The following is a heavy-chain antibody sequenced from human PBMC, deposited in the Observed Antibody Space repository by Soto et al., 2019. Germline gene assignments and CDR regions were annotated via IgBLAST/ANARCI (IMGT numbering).Heavy chain of an antibody. V-gene: IGHV3-48*03. CDR3: ARDYNGMDV. CDR1: VFTFSSYE. Sequence: PGWSLRLSCASSVFTFSSYEMNWVRQAPGKGLEWVSYISSSGSTIYYADSVKGRFTISRDNAKNSLYLQMNSLRAEDTAVYYCARDYNGMDVWGQGTTVTVSS. J-gene: IGHJ6*02. D-gene: IGHD2-2*02. CDR2: ISSSGSTI.